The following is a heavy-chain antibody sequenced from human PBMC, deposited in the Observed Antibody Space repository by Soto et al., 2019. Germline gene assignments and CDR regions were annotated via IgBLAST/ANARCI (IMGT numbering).Heavy chain of an antibody. CDR2: ISYDGSNK. D-gene: IGHD3-9*01. V-gene: IGHV3-30-3*01. CDR3: ARGVYDIFTGYFVY. Sequence: GGSLRLSCAASGFTFSSYAMHWVRQAPGKGLEWVAVISYDGSNKYYADSVKGRFTISRDNSKNTLYLQMNSLRAEDTAVYYCARGVYDIFTGYFVYWGQGPLVTAPQ. J-gene: IGHJ4*02. CDR1: GFTFSSYA.